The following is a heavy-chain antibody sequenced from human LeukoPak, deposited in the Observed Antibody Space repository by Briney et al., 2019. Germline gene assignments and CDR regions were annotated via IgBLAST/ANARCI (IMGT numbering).Heavy chain of an antibody. J-gene: IGHJ4*02. Sequence: PGRSLRLSCVVSAFSFSSYAMHWVRQAPGKGLEWVAVISHDGINKYYADSVKGRFTISRDISKNTLYVQMNSLRGEDTAVYYCARDRREYSSGWYFDQWGQGILVTVSS. V-gene: IGHV3-30*04. CDR1: AFSFSSYA. D-gene: IGHD6-19*01. CDR3: ARDRREYSSGWYFDQ. CDR2: ISHDGINK.